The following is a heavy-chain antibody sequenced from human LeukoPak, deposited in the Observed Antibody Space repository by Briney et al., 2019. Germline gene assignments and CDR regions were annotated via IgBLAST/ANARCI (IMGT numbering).Heavy chain of an antibody. CDR3: ASVPSGIAVAGSFDP. J-gene: IGHJ5*02. V-gene: IGHV1-69*04. CDR1: GGTFSSYA. Sequence: SVKVSFKASGGTFSSYANSWVRQAPGQGLEWMGRIIPILGIANYAQKFQGRVTITADKSTSTAYMELSSLRSEDTAVYYCASVPSGIAVAGSFDPWGQGTLVTVSS. CDR2: IIPILGIA. D-gene: IGHD6-19*01.